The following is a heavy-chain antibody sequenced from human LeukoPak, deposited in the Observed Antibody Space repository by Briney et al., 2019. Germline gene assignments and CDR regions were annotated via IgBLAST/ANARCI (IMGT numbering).Heavy chain of an antibody. CDR2: ISYDGSNK. Sequence: PGGSLRLSCAASGFTFSSYAMHWVRQAPGKGLEWVAVISYDGSNKYYADSVKGRFTISRDNSKNTLYLQMNSLRAEDTAVYYCARDSGWGDAFDIWGQGTMVTVSS. J-gene: IGHJ3*02. CDR1: GFTFSSYA. D-gene: IGHD6-19*01. CDR3: ARDSGWGDAFDI. V-gene: IGHV3-30-3*01.